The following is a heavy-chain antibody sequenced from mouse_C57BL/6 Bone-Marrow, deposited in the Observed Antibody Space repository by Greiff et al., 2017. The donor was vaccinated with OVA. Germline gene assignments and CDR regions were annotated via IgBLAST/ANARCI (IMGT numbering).Heavy chain of an antibody. V-gene: IGHV2-2*01. J-gene: IGHJ4*01. Sequence: VQLQQSGPGLVQPSQSLSITCTVSGFSLTSYGVHWVRQSPGKGLEWLGVIWSGGSTDYNAAFISRLSISKDNSKSQVFFKMNSLQADDTAIYYCARTVITTVVAAYYAMDYWGQGTSVTVSS. CDR1: GFSLTSYG. CDR3: ARTVITTVVAAYYAMDY. CDR2: IWSGGST. D-gene: IGHD1-1*01.